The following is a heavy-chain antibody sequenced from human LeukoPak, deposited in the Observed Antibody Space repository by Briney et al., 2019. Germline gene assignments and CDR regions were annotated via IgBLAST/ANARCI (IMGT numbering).Heavy chain of an antibody. CDR3: AKVSESNYDILTGYYTPYYFDY. D-gene: IGHD3-9*01. J-gene: IGHJ4*02. CDR1: GFTFSISA. Sequence: GGSLRLSCAASGFTFSISAMSWVRQAPGKGLGWVSGVSDSCGSTFYADSVKGRFTISRDDSKNTLYLKMNSLRADDTAVYSCAKVSESNYDILTGYYTPYYFDYWGQGTLVTVSS. V-gene: IGHV3-23*01. CDR2: VSDSCGST.